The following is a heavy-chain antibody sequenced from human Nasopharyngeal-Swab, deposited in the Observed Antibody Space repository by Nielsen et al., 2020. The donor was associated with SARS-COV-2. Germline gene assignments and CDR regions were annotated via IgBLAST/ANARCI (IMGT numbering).Heavy chain of an antibody. D-gene: IGHD5-18*01. J-gene: IGHJ4*02. CDR3: AKRQKMQLWLDLFDS. V-gene: IGHV3-23*01. CDR2: ISGSGQST. Sequence: WIRQPPGQGPEWVSAISGSGQSTYYADSVKGRFTISRDNSKNTLYLQMNSLRAEDTAVYYCAKRQKMQLWLDLFDSWGQGTLVTVSS.